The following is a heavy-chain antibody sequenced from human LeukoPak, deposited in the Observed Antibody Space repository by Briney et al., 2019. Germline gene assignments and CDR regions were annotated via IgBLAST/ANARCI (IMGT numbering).Heavy chain of an antibody. D-gene: IGHD6-13*01. CDR2: IYHSGST. J-gene: IGHJ5*02. Sequence: SETLSLTCTVSGYSISSGYYWGRIRQPPGKGLEWIGSIYHSGSTYYNPSLKSRVTISVDTSKNQFSLKLSSVTAADTAVYYCARGGLSSRLGWFDPWGQGTLVTVSS. V-gene: IGHV4-38-2*02. CDR1: GYSISSGYY. CDR3: ARGGLSSRLGWFDP.